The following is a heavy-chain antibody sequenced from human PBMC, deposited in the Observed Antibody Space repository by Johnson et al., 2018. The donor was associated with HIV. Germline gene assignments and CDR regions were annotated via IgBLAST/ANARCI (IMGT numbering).Heavy chain of an antibody. J-gene: IGHJ3*02. Sequence: QVQLVESGGGLVQPGGSLRLSCAASEFTFSNYWMHWVRQGLGKGLEWVAVVSYDGSTKYYADSVKGRFTISRDNSENTLYLQMNSLRAEDTAVFFCARDWSWRGSLKGGGAFDIWGQGTLVTVS. CDR1: EFTFSNYW. CDR2: VSYDGSTK. V-gene: IGHV3-30*03. D-gene: IGHD1-26*01. CDR3: ARDWSWRGSLKGGGAFDI.